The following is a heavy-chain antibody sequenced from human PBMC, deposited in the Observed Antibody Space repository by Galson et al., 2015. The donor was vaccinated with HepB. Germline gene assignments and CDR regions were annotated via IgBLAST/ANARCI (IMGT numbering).Heavy chain of an antibody. J-gene: IGHJ3*01. Sequence: SETLSLTCTVSGGSINFYYWSWIRQPPGKGLEWIGHISYSGTTNYNPSLKSRVTISLDTSKNQFSLRLNSVTAADTAVYYCARQSREYSSGWYLGSFNYMDVWGQGTMLTVSS. V-gene: IGHV4-59*01. CDR3: ARQSREYSSGWYLGSFNYMDV. CDR2: ISYSGTT. D-gene: IGHD6-19*01. CDR1: GGSINFYY.